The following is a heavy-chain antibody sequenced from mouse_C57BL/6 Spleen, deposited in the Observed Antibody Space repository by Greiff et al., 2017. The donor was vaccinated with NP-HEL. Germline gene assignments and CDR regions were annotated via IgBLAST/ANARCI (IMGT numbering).Heavy chain of an antibody. CDR1: GFTFSSYA. CDR2: ISDGGSYT. J-gene: IGHJ4*01. CDR3: ARDRGGSSYYYAMDY. D-gene: IGHD1-1*01. V-gene: IGHV5-4*01. Sequence: DVKLVESGGGLVKPGGSLKLSCAASGFTFSSYAMSWVRQTPEKRLEWVATISDGGSYTYYPDNVKGRFTISRDNAKNNLYLQMSHLKSEDTAMYYCARDRGGSSYYYAMDYWGQGTSVTVSS.